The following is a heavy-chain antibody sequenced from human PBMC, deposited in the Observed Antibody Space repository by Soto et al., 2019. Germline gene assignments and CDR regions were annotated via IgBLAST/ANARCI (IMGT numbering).Heavy chain of an antibody. Sequence: EVQLLESGGGLVQPGGSLRLSCAASGFTFNNYAMTWVRQAPGKGLXXXXAISGGDDTTSYADSVKGRFTVSRDGSKNTLXLXXXXLXXEDTALYYCAKGRGGSGSLTPRVDFWGQGTLVTVSS. CDR3: AKGRGGSGSLTPRVDF. CDR2: ISGGDDTT. CDR1: GFTFNNYA. D-gene: IGHD3-10*01. J-gene: IGHJ4*02. V-gene: IGHV3-23*01.